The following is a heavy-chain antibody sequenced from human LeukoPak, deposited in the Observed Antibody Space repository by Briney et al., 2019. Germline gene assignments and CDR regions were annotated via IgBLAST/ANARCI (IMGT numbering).Heavy chain of an antibody. Sequence: PGGSLRLSCAASGFTVSSNYMSWVRQAPGKGLEWVSVIYSGGDIYYAHSVKGRFTISRDSSKNTLFLQMNSLRVEDTAVYYCARAAGDRIGYFDLWGRGTLATVSS. D-gene: IGHD3-10*01. CDR3: ARAAGDRIGYFDL. CDR2: IYSGGDI. CDR1: GFTVSSNY. V-gene: IGHV3-53*01. J-gene: IGHJ2*01.